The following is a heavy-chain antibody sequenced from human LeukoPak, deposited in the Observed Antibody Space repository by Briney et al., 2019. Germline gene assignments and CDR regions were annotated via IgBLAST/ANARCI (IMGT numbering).Heavy chain of an antibody. Sequence: GGSLRLSCAASGSTFSTYALTWVRQAPGKGLEWVSTIGGSGVVTYYADSVKGRFTISRDNSKNRLYLQMTSMRAEDTAIYYCAKDGRGGDCTSASCTNWFGPWGQGTLVTVSS. V-gene: IGHV3-23*01. CDR2: IGGSGVVT. D-gene: IGHD2-2*01. J-gene: IGHJ5*02. CDR1: GSTFSTYA. CDR3: AKDGRGGDCTSASCTNWFGP.